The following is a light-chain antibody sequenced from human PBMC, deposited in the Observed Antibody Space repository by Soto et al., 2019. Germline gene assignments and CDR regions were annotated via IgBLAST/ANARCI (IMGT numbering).Light chain of an antibody. CDR1: ESVSYSF. Sequence: EIVLTQSPASMSLSPGERATLSCEAGESVSYSFVAWYEVKRGLAPRLLIHDTSTRASGIPDRFSGSKSGTDFTLTIRSLLPEEAAVYYCQQYGSISPPFGQGTRLEIK. CDR2: DTS. J-gene: IGKJ5*01. V-gene: IGKV3D-20*01. CDR3: QQYGSISPP.